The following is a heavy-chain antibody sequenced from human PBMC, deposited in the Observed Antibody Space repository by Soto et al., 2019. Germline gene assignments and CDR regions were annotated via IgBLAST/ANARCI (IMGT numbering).Heavy chain of an antibody. CDR2: ISSSSSYT. Sequence: PGGSLRLSCAASGFTFSDYYMSWIRQAPGKGLEWVSYISSSSSYTNYADSVKGRFTISRDNAKNSLYLQMNSLRAEDTAVYYCARVKGGYSYGNDYWGQGTLVTVSS. CDR1: GFTFSDYY. D-gene: IGHD5-18*01. V-gene: IGHV3-11*06. J-gene: IGHJ4*02. CDR3: ARVKGGYSYGNDY.